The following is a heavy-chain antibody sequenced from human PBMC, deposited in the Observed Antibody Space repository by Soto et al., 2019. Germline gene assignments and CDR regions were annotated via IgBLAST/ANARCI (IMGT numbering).Heavy chain of an antibody. CDR3: ARKHSLDYIRWGLDP. J-gene: IGHJ5*02. Sequence: SVKVSCKASGYSFTDYHIHWVRQAPGQGLEWLGRINPKSGGTSTAQKFQGWVTMTGDTSIDTAYLELTDLTSDDTATYYCARKHSLDYIRWGLDPWGQGTLVTVSS. CDR2: INPKSGGT. D-gene: IGHD4-4*01. CDR1: GYSFTDYH. V-gene: IGHV1-2*04.